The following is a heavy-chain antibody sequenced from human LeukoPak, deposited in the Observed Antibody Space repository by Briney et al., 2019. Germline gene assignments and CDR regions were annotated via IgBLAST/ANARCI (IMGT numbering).Heavy chain of an antibody. CDR2: INWNGGST. Sequence: GGSLRLSCAASGFTFNDYGMSWVRQAPRKGLEWVSGINWNGGSTGYADSVKGRFTISRDNAKNSLYPQMNSLRAEDTALYYCARNFGGGDSSGPYSWGQGTQVTVSS. CDR1: GFTFNDYG. J-gene: IGHJ4*02. V-gene: IGHV3-20*04. CDR3: ARNFGGGDSSGPYS. D-gene: IGHD3-22*01.